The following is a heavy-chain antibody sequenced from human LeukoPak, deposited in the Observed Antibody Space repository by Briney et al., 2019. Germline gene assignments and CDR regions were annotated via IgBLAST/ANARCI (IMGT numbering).Heavy chain of an antibody. CDR2: IIPILGIA. CDR3: ARASALVREAFDI. J-gene: IGHJ3*02. D-gene: IGHD6-13*01. Sequence: ASVKVSCKASGGTFSSYTISWVRQAPGQGLEWMGRIIPILGIANYAQKFQGRVTITADKSTSTAYMELSSLRSEDTAVYYCARASALVREAFDIWGQGTMVTVSS. CDR1: GGTFSSYT. V-gene: IGHV1-69*02.